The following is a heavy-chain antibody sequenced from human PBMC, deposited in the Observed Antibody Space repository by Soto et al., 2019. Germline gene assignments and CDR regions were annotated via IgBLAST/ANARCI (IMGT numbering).Heavy chain of an antibody. V-gene: IGHV3-73*01. CDR3: TRPPSGSYGDDFDY. J-gene: IGHJ4*02. Sequence: VGSLRLSCKVSGFSFSDSAMHWVRQASGKGLEWVGHIRDKANHYATGYAASLKGRFIISRDDSENTVYLQMNSLKTEDTAVYYCTRPPSGSYGDDFDYWGQGTLVTVSS. CDR1: GFSFSDSA. CDR2: IRDKANHYAT. D-gene: IGHD1-26*01.